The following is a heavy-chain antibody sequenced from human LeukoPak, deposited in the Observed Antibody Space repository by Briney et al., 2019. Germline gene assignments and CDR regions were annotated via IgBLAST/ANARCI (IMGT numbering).Heavy chain of an antibody. J-gene: IGHJ4*02. CDR2: ISWNSGSI. CDR3: AKDSGYSSGFDY. D-gene: IGHD6-19*01. Sequence: GGSLRLSCAASGLTFDDYAMHWVRQAPGKGLEWVSGISWNSGSIGYADSVKGRFTISRDNAKNSLYLQMNSLRAEDTALYYCAKDSGYSSGFDYWGQGTLVTVSS. V-gene: IGHV3-9*01. CDR1: GLTFDDYA.